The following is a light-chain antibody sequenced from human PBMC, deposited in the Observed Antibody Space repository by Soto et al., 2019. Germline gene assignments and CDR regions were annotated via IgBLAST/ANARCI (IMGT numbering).Light chain of an antibody. CDR1: SSDVGSYNR. V-gene: IGLV2-18*02. CDR3: NSYTGSSTYV. J-gene: IGLJ1*01. CDR2: EVS. Sequence: QSALTQPPSVSRSPGQSVAISCTGTSSDVGSYNRVSWYQQPPGAAPKLMIYEVSNRPSGVPDRFSGSKSGNTASLTISGLQAEDEADYYCNSYTGSSTYVFGTGIKLTVL.